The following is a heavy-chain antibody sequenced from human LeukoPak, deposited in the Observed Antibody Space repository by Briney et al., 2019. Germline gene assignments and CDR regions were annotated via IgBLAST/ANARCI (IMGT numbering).Heavy chain of an antibody. D-gene: IGHD3-10*01. CDR1: GFTFSSYG. CDR2: ISYDGSNK. J-gene: IGHJ4*02. V-gene: IGHV3-30*18. CDR3: AKEDYFNSGSYPGY. Sequence: GGSLRLSCAASGFTFSSYGMHWVRQAPGKGLEWVAVISYDGSNKYYADSVKGRFTISRDNSKNTLVLQMNSLRTEDTAVYYCAKEDYFNSGSYPGYWGQGTLVTVSS.